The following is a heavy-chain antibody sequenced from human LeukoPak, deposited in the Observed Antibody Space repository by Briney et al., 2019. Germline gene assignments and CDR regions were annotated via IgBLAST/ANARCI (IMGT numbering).Heavy chain of an antibody. V-gene: IGHV3-48*04. CDR3: AELGITMIGGV. D-gene: IGHD3-10*02. Sequence: GGSLRLSCAASGFTFSSYSMNWVRQALGKGLEWVSYISSSGSTIYYADSVKGRFTISRDNAKNSLYLQMNSLRAEDTAVYYCAELGITMIGGVWGKGTTVTISS. J-gene: IGHJ6*04. CDR1: GFTFSSYS. CDR2: ISSSGSTI.